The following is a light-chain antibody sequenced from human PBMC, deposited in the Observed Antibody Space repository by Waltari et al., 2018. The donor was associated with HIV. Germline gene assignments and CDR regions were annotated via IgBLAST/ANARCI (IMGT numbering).Light chain of an antibody. V-gene: IGLV1-40*01. J-gene: IGLJ2*01. CDR2: GNS. CDR1: SSNIGAGYD. CDR3: QSYDSSLSGGDVV. Sequence: QSVLTQPPSVSGAPGQRVTISCTGSSSNIGAGYDVHWYQHLPGTAPKLLILGNSNRPSGVPDRFSGSKSGTSASLAITGLQAEDEADYYCQSYDSSLSGGDVVFGGGTKLTVL.